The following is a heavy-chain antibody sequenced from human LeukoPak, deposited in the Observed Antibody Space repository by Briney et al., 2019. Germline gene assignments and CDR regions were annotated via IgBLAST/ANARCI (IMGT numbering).Heavy chain of an antibody. V-gene: IGHV4-61*02. Sequence: SQTLSLTCTVSGGSISSGSYYWSWIRQPAGKGLEWIGRIYTSGSTNYNPSLKSRVTISVDTSKNQFSLKLSSVTAADTAVYYCARDEVTIFGVVIVDWGQGTLVTVSS. CDR3: ARDEVTIFGVVIVD. CDR1: GGSISSGSYY. CDR2: IYTSGST. J-gene: IGHJ4*02. D-gene: IGHD3-3*01.